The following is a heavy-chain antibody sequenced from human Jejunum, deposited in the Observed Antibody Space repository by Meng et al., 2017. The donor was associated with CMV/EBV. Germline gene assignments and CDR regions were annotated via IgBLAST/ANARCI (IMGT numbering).Heavy chain of an antibody. V-gene: IGHV4-59*01. Sequence: TVSGGSISSYYWSWVRQSPGKGLEWLGYIHYSKSTKYNPSLESRVTMSLDRSRNQFSLRLSSVTAADTAVYFCVRGVSPTEWPLEKWGQGTLVTVSS. CDR2: IHYSKST. J-gene: IGHJ4*02. CDR3: VRGVSPTEWPLEK. D-gene: IGHD3-3*01. CDR1: GGSISSYY.